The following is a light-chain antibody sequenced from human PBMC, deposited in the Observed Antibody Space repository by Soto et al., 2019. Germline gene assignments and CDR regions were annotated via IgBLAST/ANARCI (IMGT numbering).Light chain of an antibody. V-gene: IGLV2-8*01. CDR3: SSYAGSNIVV. CDR2: EVS. J-gene: IGLJ2*01. CDR1: SSDVGGYNF. Sequence: QSALTQPPSASGSPGQSVTISCTGTSSDVGGYNFVSWYQQHPGKAPKLMIYEVSERPSGVPDRFSGSKSGNTASLTVSGLQAEDEADHSCSSYAGSNIVVFGGGTQLTVL.